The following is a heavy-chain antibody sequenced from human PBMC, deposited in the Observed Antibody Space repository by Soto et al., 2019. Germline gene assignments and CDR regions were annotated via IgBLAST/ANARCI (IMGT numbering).Heavy chain of an antibody. V-gene: IGHV5-10-1*01. CDR3: ARHKNGDYSKRMDV. CDR2: IDPSDSYT. Sequence: GESLKISCKVSGYSFTSYWISWVRQMTGKGLEWMGRIDPSDSYTNYSPSFQGHVTISADKSISTAYLQWSSLKASDTAMYYWARHKNGDYSKRMDVWGQGTTVTVSS. CDR1: GYSFTSYW. J-gene: IGHJ6*02. D-gene: IGHD4-4*01.